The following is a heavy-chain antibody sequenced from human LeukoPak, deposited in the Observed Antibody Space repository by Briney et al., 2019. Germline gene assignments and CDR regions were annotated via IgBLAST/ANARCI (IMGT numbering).Heavy chain of an antibody. CDR2: IYYSGSA. V-gene: IGHV4-31*03. CDR3: ASGGLVSRYLDH. J-gene: IGHJ4*02. D-gene: IGHD3-9*01. Sequence: SETLSLTCTVSGDSISSGGYYWSWVRQHPGKGLEWIGYIYYSGSAYCNPSLKSRLTMSVDESKHEFSLKLTSVTAADTAVYYCASGGLVSRYLDHWGQGTLVTVSS. CDR1: GDSISSGGYY.